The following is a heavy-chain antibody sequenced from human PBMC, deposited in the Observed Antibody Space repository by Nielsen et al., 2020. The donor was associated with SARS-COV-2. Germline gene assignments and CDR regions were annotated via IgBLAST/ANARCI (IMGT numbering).Heavy chain of an antibody. CDR2: ISSSGSTI. Sequence: GESLKISCAASGFTFSDYYMSWIRQAPGKGLEWVSYISSSGSTIYYADSVKGRFTISRDNAKNSLYLQMNSLRAEDTAVYYCAREFIAARNIDYWGQGTLVTVSS. D-gene: IGHD6-6*01. V-gene: IGHV3-11*04. CDR3: AREFIAARNIDY. J-gene: IGHJ4*02. CDR1: GFTFSDYY.